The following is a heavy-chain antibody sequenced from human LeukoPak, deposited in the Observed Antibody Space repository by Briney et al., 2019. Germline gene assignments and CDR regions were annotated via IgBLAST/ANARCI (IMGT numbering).Heavy chain of an antibody. CDR3: AKEHGGSSWYEDAFDI. D-gene: IGHD6-13*01. V-gene: IGHV3-23*01. Sequence: GGSLRLSCAASGFTFSSYAMSWVRQAPGKGLEWVSAISGSGGSTYHADSVKGRFTISRDNSKNTLYLQMNSLRAEDTAVYYCAKEHGGSSWYEDAFDIWGQGTMVTVSS. J-gene: IGHJ3*02. CDR1: GFTFSSYA. CDR2: ISGSGGST.